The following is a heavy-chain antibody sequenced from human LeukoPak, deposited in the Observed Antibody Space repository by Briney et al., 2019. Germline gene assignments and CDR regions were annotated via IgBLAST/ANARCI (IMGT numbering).Heavy chain of an antibody. CDR1: GGSISSYY. CDR3: ARLLVVVTPDAFDI. V-gene: IGHV4-4*09. J-gene: IGHJ3*02. D-gene: IGHD2-21*02. Sequence: SETLSLTCTVSGGSISSYYWSWIRQPPGKGLEWTGYIYTSGSTNYNPSLKSRVTISVDTSKNQFSLKLSSVTAADTAVYYCARLLVVVTPDAFDIWGQGTMVTVSS. CDR2: IYTSGST.